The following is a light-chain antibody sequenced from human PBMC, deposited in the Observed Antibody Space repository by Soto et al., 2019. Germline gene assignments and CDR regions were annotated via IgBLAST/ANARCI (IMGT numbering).Light chain of an antibody. CDR2: EAS. V-gene: IGKV1-9*01. CDR3: QQLYTLPFT. J-gene: IGKJ5*01. Sequence: DIQMTQSPSTHSASIGDRVTITFQASHDISTFLAWYQQKPGKAPKLLIYEASTLQSGVPSRFSGSGSGTEFTLTISGLLPEDFAAYHCQQLYTLPFTFGQGTRLEIK. CDR1: HDISTF.